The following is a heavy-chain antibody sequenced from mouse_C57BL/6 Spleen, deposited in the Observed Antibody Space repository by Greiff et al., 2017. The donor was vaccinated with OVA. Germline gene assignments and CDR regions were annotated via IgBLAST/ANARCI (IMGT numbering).Heavy chain of an antibody. Sequence: EVKLVESGGGLVKPGGSLKLSCAASGFTFSDYGMHWVRQAPEKGLEWVAYISSGSSTIYYADTVKGRFTISRDNAKNTLFLQMTSLRSEDTAMSYCARASYSNYRCAMDYWGQGTSVTVSS. J-gene: IGHJ4*01. D-gene: IGHD2-5*01. CDR3: ARASYSNYRCAMDY. CDR1: GFTFSDYG. V-gene: IGHV5-17*01. CDR2: ISSGSSTI.